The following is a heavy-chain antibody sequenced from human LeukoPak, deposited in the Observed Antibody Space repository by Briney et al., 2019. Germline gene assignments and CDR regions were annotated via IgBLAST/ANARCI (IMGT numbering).Heavy chain of an antibody. J-gene: IGHJ3*02. CDR3: AKDLRAIAVVICAFDI. D-gene: IGHD3-22*01. CDR1: GFTFSSYA. Sequence: PGGSLRLSCAASGFTFSSYAMSWVRQAPGKGLEWVSAISGSGGSTYYADSVKGRFTISRDNSKNTLYLQMNSLRAEDTAVYYCAKDLRAIAVVICAFDIWGQGTMVTVSS. V-gene: IGHV3-23*01. CDR2: ISGSGGST.